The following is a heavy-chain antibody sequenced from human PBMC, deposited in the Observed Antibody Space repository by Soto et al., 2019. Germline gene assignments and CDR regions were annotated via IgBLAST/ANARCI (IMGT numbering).Heavy chain of an antibody. CDR3: ARRSYYDSSGYLDLSHDAFDI. CDR2: INHSGST. CDR1: GGSFSGYS. V-gene: IGHV4-34*01. J-gene: IGHJ3*02. Sequence: PSETLSLTCAVYGGSFSGYSWSWIRQPPGKGLEWIGEINHSGSTNYNPSLKSRVTISVDTSKNQFSLKLSSVTAADTAVYYCARRSYYDSSGYLDLSHDAFDIWGQGTMVTVSS. D-gene: IGHD3-22*01.